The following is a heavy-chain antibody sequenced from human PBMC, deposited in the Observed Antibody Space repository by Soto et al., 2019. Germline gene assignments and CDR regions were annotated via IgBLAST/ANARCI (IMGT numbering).Heavy chain of an antibody. J-gene: IGHJ1*01. CDR3: VNDDGGYPSTVPH. Sequence: EVQLLESGGGLVQPGGTLRQSCAAAGITISNYPMSWVRQAPGKGLDWVSGISGSGDRTYYADSAKGRFTISKDISKNSLYLQLDNLGVEDTAVYFCVNDDGGYPSTVPHWGQGTLVTVSS. CDR2: ISGSGDRT. V-gene: IGHV3-23*01. D-gene: IGHD3-22*01. CDR1: GITISNYP.